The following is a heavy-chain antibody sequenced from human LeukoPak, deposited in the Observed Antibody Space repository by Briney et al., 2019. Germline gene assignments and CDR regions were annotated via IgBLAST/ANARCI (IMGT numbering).Heavy chain of an antibody. J-gene: IGHJ4*02. V-gene: IGHV4-59*01. D-gene: IGHD6-19*01. Sequence: SETLSLTCTVSGDSINDYYWSWIRQPPGKGLEWIGYIYYSGSTNYNPSLKSRVTISLDTSKNQFSLKLTSATAADTAVYYCARTGYNSAWNVYFDYWGQGTLVTVSS. CDR3: ARTGYNSAWNVYFDY. CDR2: IYYSGST. CDR1: GDSINDYY.